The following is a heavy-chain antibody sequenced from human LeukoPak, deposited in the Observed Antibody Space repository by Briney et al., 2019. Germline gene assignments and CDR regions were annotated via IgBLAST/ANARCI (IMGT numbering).Heavy chain of an antibody. V-gene: IGHV3-23*01. D-gene: IGHD3-9*01. CDR2: ISGSGGST. Sequence: PGGSLRLSCAASGFTFSSYAMSWVRQAPGKGLEWVSAISGSGGSTYYADSVKGRFTISRDNSKNTLYLQMNSLRAEDTAVYYCAKFLNVSRYFDWLIDYWGQGTLVTVSS. J-gene: IGHJ4*02. CDR1: GFTFSSYA. CDR3: AKFLNVSRYFDWLIDY.